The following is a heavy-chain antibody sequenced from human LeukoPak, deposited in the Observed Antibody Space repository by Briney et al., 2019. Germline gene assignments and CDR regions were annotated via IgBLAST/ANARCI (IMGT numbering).Heavy chain of an antibody. J-gene: IGHJ4*02. CDR2: ISGSGGST. CDR1: GFTFSNYW. CDR3: AKARYFDSFDY. D-gene: IGHD3-9*01. Sequence: GGSLRLSCGASGFTFSNYWMSWVRQAPGKGLEWVSAISGSGGSTYYADSVKGRFTISRDNSKNTLYLQMNSLRAEDTAVYYCAKARYFDSFDYWGQGTLVTVSS. V-gene: IGHV3-23*01.